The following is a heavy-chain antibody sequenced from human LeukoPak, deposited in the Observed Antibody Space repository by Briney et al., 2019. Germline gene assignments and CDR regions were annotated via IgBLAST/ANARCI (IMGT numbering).Heavy chain of an antibody. J-gene: IGHJ6*02. CDR1: GYTFRSFD. V-gene: IGHV1-8*01. CDR3: ARAPSPASYAMDV. Sequence: GASVTVSCKASGYTFRSFDVNWVRQATGQGLEWVGWMNPNSCNTGYAQEFQGRVTMNRNTSINTAYMEVSGLTSADTAVYYCARAPSPASYAMDVWGQGTTVTVSS. CDR2: MNPNSCNT.